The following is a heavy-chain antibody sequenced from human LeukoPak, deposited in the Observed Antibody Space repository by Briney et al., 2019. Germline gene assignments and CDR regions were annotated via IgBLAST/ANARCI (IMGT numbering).Heavy chain of an antibody. CDR2: ISYDGSNK. Sequence: PGRSLRLSCAASGFTFSSYGMHWVRQAPGKGLEWVAVISYDGSNKYYADSVKGRFTISSDNSKNTLYLQMNSLRAEDTAVYYCAKRGELLYYYYGMDVWGQGTTVTVSS. D-gene: IGHD1-7*01. V-gene: IGHV3-30*18. CDR1: GFTFSSYG. J-gene: IGHJ6*02. CDR3: AKRGELLYYYYGMDV.